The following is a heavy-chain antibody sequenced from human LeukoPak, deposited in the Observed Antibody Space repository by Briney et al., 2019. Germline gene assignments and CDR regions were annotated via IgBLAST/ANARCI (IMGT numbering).Heavy chain of an antibody. D-gene: IGHD2-2*01. CDR2: ISNSGSST. J-gene: IGHJ4*02. CDR1: GFTFSYFG. V-gene: IGHV3-23*01. CDR3: AKSSDGSTSFDQ. Sequence: GGSLRLSCAASGFTFSYFGVSWVRQAPGKGLEWVSGISNSGSSTYYADSVKGRFTISRDNSKNTLYLQMNSLRAEDMALYYCAKSSDGSTSFDQWGQGTLVTVSS.